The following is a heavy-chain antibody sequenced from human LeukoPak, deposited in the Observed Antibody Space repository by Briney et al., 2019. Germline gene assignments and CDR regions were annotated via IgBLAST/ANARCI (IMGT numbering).Heavy chain of an antibody. CDR1: GFTFSSYA. V-gene: IGHV3-30*02. CDR2: IWYDGRDK. D-gene: IGHD5-18*01. Sequence: PGGSLRLSCAASGFTFSSYAMHWVRQAPGKGLEWVAFIWYDGRDKYYADSVKGRFTISRDNSKNTLYLQMNSLRAEDTAIYYCAKDPYSYGSYFDYWGQGTLVTVSS. CDR3: AKDPYSYGSYFDY. J-gene: IGHJ4*02.